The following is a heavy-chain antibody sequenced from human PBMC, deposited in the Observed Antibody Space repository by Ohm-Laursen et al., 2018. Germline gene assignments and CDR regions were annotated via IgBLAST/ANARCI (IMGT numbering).Heavy chain of an antibody. CDR1: GYTFTHDY. Sequence: ATVKISCKASGYTFTHDYIHWVRQAPGQGLEWIGIIRFGSGSTTYTQKIQDRVTMTRDTSTSTVYMEVSSLRSEDTAMYYCARDGGNWNFDFWGQGTLVAVSS. D-gene: IGHD1-1*01. CDR2: IRFGSGST. V-gene: IGHV1-46*01. J-gene: IGHJ4*02. CDR3: ARDGGNWNFDF.